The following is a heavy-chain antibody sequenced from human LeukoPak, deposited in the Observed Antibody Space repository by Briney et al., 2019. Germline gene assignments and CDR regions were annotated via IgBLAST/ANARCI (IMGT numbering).Heavy chain of an antibody. CDR2: INPNSGGT. Sequence: ASVKVSCKASGYTFTGYYMQWVRQAPGQGLEWMGWINPNSGGTNYAQKFQGRVTMTRDTSISTAYMELSRLRSDDTAVYYCARDLGVPAAIPFNWYDPWGQGTLVTVSS. CDR1: GYTFTGYY. D-gene: IGHD2-2*01. CDR3: ARDLGVPAAIPFNWYDP. J-gene: IGHJ5*02. V-gene: IGHV1-2*02.